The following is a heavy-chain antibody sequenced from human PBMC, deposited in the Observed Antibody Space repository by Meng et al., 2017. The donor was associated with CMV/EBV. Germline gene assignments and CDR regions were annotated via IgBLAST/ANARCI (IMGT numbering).Heavy chain of an antibody. J-gene: IGHJ4*02. V-gene: IGHV3-15*01. CDR3: STGGG. CDR2: IRSKTDGGTT. Sequence: GESLKISCAASGFTFSSYSMNWVRQAPGKGLEWVGRIRSKTDGGTTDYAPPLKGRFTISRDDSKNTLYLQMNSLKTEDTAVYFCSTGGGWGQGTLVTVSS. CDR1: GFTFSSYS.